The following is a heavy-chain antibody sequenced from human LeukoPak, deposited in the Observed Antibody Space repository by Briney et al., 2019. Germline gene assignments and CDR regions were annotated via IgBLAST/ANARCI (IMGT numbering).Heavy chain of an antibody. Sequence: SETLSLTCTVSGGFIRNYYWNWIRQPPGKGLEGIGYTSDSGNTDYKPSLKSRVTISVDTSKNQFSLKLTSATAADTAVYYCARWHSHGRYFDYWGQGALVTVSS. CDR3: ARWHSHGRYFDY. CDR2: TSDSGNT. D-gene: IGHD2-21*01. J-gene: IGHJ4*02. CDR1: GGFIRNYY. V-gene: IGHV4-59*01.